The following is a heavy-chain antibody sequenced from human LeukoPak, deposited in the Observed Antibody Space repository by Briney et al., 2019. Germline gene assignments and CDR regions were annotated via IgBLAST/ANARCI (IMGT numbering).Heavy chain of an antibody. V-gene: IGHV1-18*01. Sequence: GASVKVSCKASGYTFTSYGISWVRQAPGQGLEWMGWISAYNGNTNYAQKLQGRVTMTTDTSTSTAYMELRSLRSDDTAVYYCARDRWSSGWYNRGAFDIWGQGTMVTVSS. D-gene: IGHD6-19*01. J-gene: IGHJ3*02. CDR1: GYTFTSYG. CDR3: ARDRWSSGWYNRGAFDI. CDR2: ISAYNGNT.